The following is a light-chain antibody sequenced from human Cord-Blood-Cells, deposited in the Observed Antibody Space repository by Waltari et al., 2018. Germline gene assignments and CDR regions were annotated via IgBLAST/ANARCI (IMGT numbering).Light chain of an antibody. Sequence: ETVMTQSPATLSVSPGERDTLSCRASPSVSSNLAWYQQKPGQAPRLLIYGASTRATGIPARFSGSGSGTEFTLTISSLQSEDFAVYYCQQYNNWPSWTFGQGTKVEIK. CDR2: GAS. CDR1: PSVSSN. J-gene: IGKJ1*01. CDR3: QQYNNWPSWT. V-gene: IGKV3-15*01.